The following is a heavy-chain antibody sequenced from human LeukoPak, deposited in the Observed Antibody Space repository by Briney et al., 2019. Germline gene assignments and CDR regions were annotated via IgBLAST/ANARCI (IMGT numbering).Heavy chain of an antibody. J-gene: IGHJ4*02. CDR2: ISSSNI. Sequence: GGSLRLSCAASGFTFSSYGMHWVRQAPGKGLEWVSSISSSNIYYADSVKGRFTISRDNAKNSLYLQMNSLRADDTALYYCARDAGSGNYYIDYWGRGTLVTVSS. V-gene: IGHV3-21*01. D-gene: IGHD3-10*01. CDR1: GFTFSSYG. CDR3: ARDAGSGNYYIDY.